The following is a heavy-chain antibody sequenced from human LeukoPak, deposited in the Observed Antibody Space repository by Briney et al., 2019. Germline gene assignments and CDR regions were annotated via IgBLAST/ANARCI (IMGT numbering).Heavy chain of an antibody. CDR2: ISYDGSNK. D-gene: IGHD3-22*01. J-gene: IGHJ4*02. CDR1: GFTFGDYA. CDR3: ARDSTAAGVLEDSSGYIDY. Sequence: GGSLRLSCTASGFTFGDYAMSWFRQAPGKGLEWVAVISYDGSNKYYADSVKGRFTISRDNSKNTLYLQMNSLRAEDTAVYYCARDSTAAGVLEDSSGYIDYWGQGTLVTVSS. V-gene: IGHV3-30-3*01.